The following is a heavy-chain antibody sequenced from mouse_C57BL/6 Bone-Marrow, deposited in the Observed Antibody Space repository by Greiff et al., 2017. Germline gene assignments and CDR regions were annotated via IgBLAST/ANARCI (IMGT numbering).Heavy chain of an antibody. J-gene: IGHJ2*01. Sequence: SGAELVMPGASVKLSCKASGYTFTSYWMHWVKQRPGQGLEWIGEIDPSDSYTNYNQKFKGKSTLTVDKSSSTAYMQLSSLTSEDSAVYYCARYLYAYYFDYWGQGTTLTVSS. CDR3: ARYLYAYYFDY. CDR2: IDPSDSYT. CDR1: GYTFTSYW. D-gene: IGHD1-3*01. V-gene: IGHV1-69*01.